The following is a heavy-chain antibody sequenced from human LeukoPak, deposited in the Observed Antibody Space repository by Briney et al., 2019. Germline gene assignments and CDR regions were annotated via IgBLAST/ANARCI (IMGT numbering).Heavy chain of an antibody. CDR3: TRLLDYDASSDPDTFDI. CDR2: IYYTGRT. CDR1: GGSISPNY. Sequence: SETLSLTCTVSGGSISPNYWSWIRQPPGKGLEWIGFIYYTGRTRYNPSLQSRVTISGDTSKNHFSLKLSSLSAADTAVYYCTRLLDYDASSDPDTFDIWGRGTMVTVSS. D-gene: IGHD4/OR15-4a*01. J-gene: IGHJ3*02. V-gene: IGHV4-59*01.